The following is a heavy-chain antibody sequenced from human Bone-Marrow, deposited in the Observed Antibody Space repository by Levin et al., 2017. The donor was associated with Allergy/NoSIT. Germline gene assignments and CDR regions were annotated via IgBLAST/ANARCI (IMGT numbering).Heavy chain of an antibody. CDR1: GFTFTSSA. CDR2: IVVGSGNT. Sequence: SVKVSCKASGFTFTSSAVQWVRQARGQRLEWIGWIVVGSGNTNYAQKFQERVTITRDMSTSTAYMELSSLRSEDTAVYYCAAVSRGFYDYNDYYYYGMDVWGQGTTVTVSS. J-gene: IGHJ6*02. V-gene: IGHV1-58*01. CDR3: AAVSRGFYDYNDYYYYGMDV. D-gene: IGHD4-11*01.